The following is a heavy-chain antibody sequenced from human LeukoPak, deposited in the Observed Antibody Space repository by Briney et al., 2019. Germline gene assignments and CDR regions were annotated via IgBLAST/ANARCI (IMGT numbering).Heavy chain of an antibody. J-gene: IGHJ4*02. CDR3: ANGPGIAVADTTEPDY. D-gene: IGHD6-19*01. V-gene: IGHV3-30*02. CDR2: IRYDGSNK. Sequence: GGSLRLSCAASGFSFSNYGMHWVRQAPGKGLEWVAFIRYDGSNKYYADSVKGRFTISRDNSKNTLYLQMNSLRAEDTAVYYCANGPGIAVADTTEPDYWGQRTLVTVSS. CDR1: GFSFSNYG.